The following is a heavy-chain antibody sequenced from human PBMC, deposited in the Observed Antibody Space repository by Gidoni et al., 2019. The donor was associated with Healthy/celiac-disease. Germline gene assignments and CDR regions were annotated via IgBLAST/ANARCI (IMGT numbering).Heavy chain of an antibody. V-gene: IGHV3-7*01. Sequence: EVQLVGSEGGVVQPGGSLRLSCAASGFTFSSHWVSWVRQAPGQGLEWVANIEQDGSEKYYVGSVKDRFTISRDNAKNSLYLQMNSLGAEDTAVYYCANDSSGYYDGSGYIDYWGQGTLVTVSS. CDR1: GFTFSSHW. D-gene: IGHD3-22*01. CDR2: IEQDGSEK. CDR3: ANDSSGYYDGSGYIDY. J-gene: IGHJ4*02.